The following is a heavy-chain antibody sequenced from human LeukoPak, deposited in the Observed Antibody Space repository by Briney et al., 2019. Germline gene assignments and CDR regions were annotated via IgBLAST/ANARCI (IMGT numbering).Heavy chain of an antibody. CDR3: AAGLGESSGYYYVFGLS. CDR2: IVVGSGNT. V-gene: IGHV1-58*01. CDR1: GFTFTSSA. J-gene: IGHJ5*02. Sequence: SVTVSCTASGFTFTSSAVQWVRQARGQRLEWVGWIVVGSGNTNYAQKFQERVTITRDMFTSTAYMELSSLRSEDTAVYYCAAGLGESSGYYYVFGLSWGQGTLVTVSS. D-gene: IGHD3-22*01.